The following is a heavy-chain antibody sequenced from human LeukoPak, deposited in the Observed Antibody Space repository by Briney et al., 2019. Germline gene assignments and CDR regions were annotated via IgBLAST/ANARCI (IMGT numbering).Heavy chain of an antibody. CDR1: GFTFSSYA. D-gene: IGHD1-14*01. CDR3: ARGFYGSFDY. V-gene: IGHV3-7*03. J-gene: IGHJ4*02. Sequence: GGSLRLSCAAPGFTFSSYAMHWVRQAPGKGLEWVANIKQDGSEKYYVDSVKGRFTISRDNAKNSLYLQMNSLRAEDTAVYYCARGFYGSFDYWGQGTLVTVSS. CDR2: IKQDGSEK.